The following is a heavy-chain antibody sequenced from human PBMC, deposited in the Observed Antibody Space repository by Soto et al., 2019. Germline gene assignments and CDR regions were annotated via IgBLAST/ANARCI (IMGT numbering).Heavy chain of an antibody. CDR3: ARGWVYKFHYCGGDCYPHFDY. J-gene: IGHJ4*02. V-gene: IGHV4-31*03. Sequence: QVQLQESGPGLVKPSQTLSLTCTVSGGSISSGGYYWSWIRQHPGKGLEWIGYIYYSGSTYYNPSLKSRVTISVDTSKNQFSLKLSSVTAADTTVYYCARGWVYKFHYCGGDCYPHFDYWGQGTLVTVSS. D-gene: IGHD2-21*02. CDR1: GGSISSGGYY. CDR2: IYYSGST.